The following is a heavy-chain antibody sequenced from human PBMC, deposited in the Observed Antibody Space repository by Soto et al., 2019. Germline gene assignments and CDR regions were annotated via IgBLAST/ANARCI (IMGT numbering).Heavy chain of an antibody. D-gene: IGHD3-16*02. V-gene: IGHV1-18*04. Sequence: ASVKVSCKASGYTFTSNAITWVRQAPGQGLEWMGWISTYNGDTNYAQKFQGRVTMTTDTSTSTAYMELRSLTSDDTAVYYCARVWGSYRAPSGGAGFDPWGQGTLVTVS. J-gene: IGHJ5*02. CDR2: ISTYNGDT. CDR3: ARVWGSYRAPSGGAGFDP. CDR1: GYTFTSNA.